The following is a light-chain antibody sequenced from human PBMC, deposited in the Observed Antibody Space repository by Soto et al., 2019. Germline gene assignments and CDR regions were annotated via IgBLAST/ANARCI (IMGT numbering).Light chain of an antibody. CDR3: QQYNNLPPYT. J-gene: IGKJ2*01. Sequence: DIQMTQSPSSLSASVGDRVTITCQASQDISNYLNWYQQKPGKAPKLLLYDASNLETGVPSRFSGSGSGTDFTFTISSLQPEDIATYYCQQYNNLPPYTFGQGTNLEIK. CDR2: DAS. CDR1: QDISNY. V-gene: IGKV1-33*01.